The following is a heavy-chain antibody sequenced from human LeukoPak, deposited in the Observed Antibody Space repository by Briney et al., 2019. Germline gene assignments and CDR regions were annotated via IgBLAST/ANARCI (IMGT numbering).Heavy chain of an antibody. CDR1: GFTVSSNS. D-gene: IGHD1-14*01. CDR2: IYSDNT. CDR3: ARDRGRNSFDY. Sequence: GGSLRLSCTVFGFTVSSNSMSWVRQAPGKGLEWVSFIYSDNTHYSDSVKGRFTISRDNSKNLLYLQLTSLRAEDTALYYCARDRGRNSFDYWGQGTLVSVSS. V-gene: IGHV3-53*01. J-gene: IGHJ4*02.